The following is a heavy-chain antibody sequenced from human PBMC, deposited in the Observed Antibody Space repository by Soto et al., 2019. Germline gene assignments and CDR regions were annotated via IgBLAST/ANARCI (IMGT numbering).Heavy chain of an antibody. Sequence: QVQLQQWGAGLLKPSETLSLTCAVYGGSFSGYYWSWIRQPPGKGLEWIGEINHSGSTNYKPSLKSRVTISVDTSKNQFSLKLSSVTAADTAVYYCALGYCSSTSCYPGIYDAFDIWGQGTMVTVSS. CDR3: ALGYCSSTSCYPGIYDAFDI. CDR2: INHSGST. J-gene: IGHJ3*02. D-gene: IGHD2-2*01. V-gene: IGHV4-34*01. CDR1: GGSFSGYY.